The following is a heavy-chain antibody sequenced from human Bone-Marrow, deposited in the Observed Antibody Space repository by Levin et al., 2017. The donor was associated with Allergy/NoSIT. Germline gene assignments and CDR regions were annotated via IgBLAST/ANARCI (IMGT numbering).Heavy chain of an antibody. CDR2: ISAYNGNT. J-gene: IGHJ6*03. Sequence: ASVKVSCKASGYTFTSYGISWVRQAPGQGLEWMGWISAYNGNTNYAQKLQGRVTMTTDTSTSTAYMELRSLRSDDTAVYYCARSLDLGLAARPVDEVGRIPLRKYYYYYYMDVWGKGTTVTVSS. V-gene: IGHV1-18*01. CDR3: ARSLDLGLAARPVDEVGRIPLRKYYYYYYMDV. CDR1: GYTFTSYG. D-gene: IGHD6-6*01.